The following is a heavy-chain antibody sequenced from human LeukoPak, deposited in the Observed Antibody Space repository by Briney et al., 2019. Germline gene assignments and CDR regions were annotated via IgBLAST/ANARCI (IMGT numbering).Heavy chain of an antibody. CDR3: ARVTGYTIEDYFDY. D-gene: IGHD3-9*01. CDR2: VYTSGTT. Sequence: SETLSLTCTVSGGSIRNYYWSWIRQSAEKGLEWIGRVYTSGTTNYNPSLKSRVTMSIDTSKNRFSLKLTSVTAADTAVYYCARVTGYTIEDYFDYWGQGTLVTVSS. V-gene: IGHV4-4*07. CDR1: GGSIRNYY. J-gene: IGHJ4*02.